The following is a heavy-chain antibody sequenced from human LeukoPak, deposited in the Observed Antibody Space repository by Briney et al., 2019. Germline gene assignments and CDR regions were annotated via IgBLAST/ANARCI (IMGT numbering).Heavy chain of an antibody. D-gene: IGHD3-22*01. Sequence: ASVKVSCKASGYTFTSYDFNWVRQATGQRPEWMGWMSPNSGDTGYAQKFQDRVTMTRNTSISTAYMELSSLRSDDTAVYYCARDHYYDSSGSQDAFDIWGQGTMVTVSS. J-gene: IGHJ3*02. CDR3: ARDHYYDSSGSQDAFDI. CDR2: MSPNSGDT. CDR1: GYTFTSYD. V-gene: IGHV1-8*01.